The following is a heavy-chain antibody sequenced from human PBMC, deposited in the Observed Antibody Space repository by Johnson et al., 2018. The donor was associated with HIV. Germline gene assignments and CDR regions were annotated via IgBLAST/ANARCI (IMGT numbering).Heavy chain of an antibody. J-gene: IGHJ3*01. CDR2: ISYDGSSK. CDR3: AREAYYARAFDL. CDR1: GFSFRDYA. Sequence: QVQLVESGGGVVQPGRSLRLSCPASGFSFRDYAMHWVRQAPGKGLEWVAVISYDGSSKFYPNSLQGRFTISRDNSKNTLYLQMNSLRVEDTAVYYCAREAYYARAFDLWGQGTMVTVSS. D-gene: IGHD3-3*01. V-gene: IGHV3-30*04.